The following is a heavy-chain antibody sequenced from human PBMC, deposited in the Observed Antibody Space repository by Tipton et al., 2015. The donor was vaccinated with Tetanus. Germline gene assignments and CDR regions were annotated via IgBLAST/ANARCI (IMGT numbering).Heavy chain of an antibody. J-gene: IGHJ4*02. CDR1: RGPISSYY. Sequence: TLSLTCTVTRGPISSYYWSWIRQPVGKGLEWIGHISNGNTDYTPSFKSRVTLSVDTSTNQFSMKLRSVTAADTAVYYCARGVTDGYNRRFDYWGQGTLVAVSP. D-gene: IGHD5-24*01. V-gene: IGHV4-4*07. CDR3: ARGVTDGYNRRFDY. CDR2: ISNGNT.